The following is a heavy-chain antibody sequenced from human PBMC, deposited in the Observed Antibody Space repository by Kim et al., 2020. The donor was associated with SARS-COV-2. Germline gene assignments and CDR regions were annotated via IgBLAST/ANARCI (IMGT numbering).Heavy chain of an antibody. CDR1: GGTFSRYA. CDR3: ARDGRTRDGYNYDYYYGMDV. CDR2: IIPIFGTA. D-gene: IGHD5-12*01. V-gene: IGHV1-69*13. Sequence: SVKVSCKASGGTFSRYAISWVRQAPGQGLEWMGGIIPIFGTANYAQKFQGRVTITADESTSTAYMELSSLRSEDTAVYYCARDGRTRDGYNYDYYYGMDVWGQGTTVTVSS. J-gene: IGHJ6*02.